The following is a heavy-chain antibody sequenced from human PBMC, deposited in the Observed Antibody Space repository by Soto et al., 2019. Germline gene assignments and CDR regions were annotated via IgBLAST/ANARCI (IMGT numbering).Heavy chain of an antibody. D-gene: IGHD6-13*01. CDR2: ISGDSRYT. Sequence: QVQLLESGGALVKPGESLRLSCAASDFTVSAYYMAWLRQAPGKGLDWISYISGDSRYTNYADSVKGRFTISRDNAKNSRYLQMNSLRVEDTAVYFCATGQQVRMADIWGQGTMVTVSS. V-gene: IGHV3-11*03. J-gene: IGHJ3*02. CDR1: DFTVSAYY. CDR3: ATGQQVRMADI.